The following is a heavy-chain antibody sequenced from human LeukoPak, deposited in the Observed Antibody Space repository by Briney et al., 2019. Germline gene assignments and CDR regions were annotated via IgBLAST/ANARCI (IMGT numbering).Heavy chain of an antibody. D-gene: IGHD2-2*01. CDR3: ARPRGCSSSRCNNFDY. J-gene: IGHJ4*02. CDR1: GFTFSGLS. V-gene: IGHV3-7*01. CDR2: MNEYGSEI. Sequence: GGSLRLSCAVSGFTFSGLSMSWVRQAPGKGLEWVARMNEYGSEIFYVDSVKGRFTISRDNAKNSLYLQMNRLRAEDTAVYYCARPRGCSSSRCNNFDYWGQGTLVTVSS.